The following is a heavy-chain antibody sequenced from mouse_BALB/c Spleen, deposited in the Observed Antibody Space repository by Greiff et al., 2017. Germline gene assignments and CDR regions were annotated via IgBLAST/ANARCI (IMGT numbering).Heavy chain of an antibody. J-gene: IGHJ4*01. D-gene: IGHD2-1*01. CDR1: GYSFTGYT. CDR3: AREIQDGNYFYAMDY. V-gene: IGHV1-26*01. Sequence: VEPGASMKISCKASGYSFTGYTMNWVKQSHGKNLEWIGLINPYNGGTSYNQKFKGKATLTVDKSSSTAYMELLSLTSEDSAVYYCAREIQDGNYFYAMDYWGQGTSVTVSS. CDR2: INPYNGGT.